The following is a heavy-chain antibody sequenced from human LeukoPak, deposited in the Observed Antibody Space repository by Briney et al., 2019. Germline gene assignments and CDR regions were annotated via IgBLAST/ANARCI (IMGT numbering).Heavy chain of an antibody. CDR1: GGSFSGYY. CDR3: ARQPPKYYYGSGSYYRQPNWFDP. CDR2: INHSGST. V-gene: IGHV4-34*01. D-gene: IGHD3-10*01. J-gene: IGHJ5*02. Sequence: SETLSLTCAVYGGSFSGYYWSWIRQPPGKGLEWIGEINHSGSTNYNPSLKSRVTISVDTSKNQFSLKLSSVTAADTAVYYCARQPPKYYYGSGSYYRQPNWFDPWGQGTLVTVSS.